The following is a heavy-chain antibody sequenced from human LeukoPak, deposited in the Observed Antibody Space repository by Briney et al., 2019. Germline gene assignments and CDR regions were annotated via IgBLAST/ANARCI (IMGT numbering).Heavy chain of an antibody. CDR1: GFTFSSFS. CDR3: AKGGYYYDSSGYFSNQYYFDY. CDR2: ISGSGGST. D-gene: IGHD3-22*01. Sequence: GGSLRLSCAASGFTFSSFSMTWVRQAPGKGLEWVSAISGSGGSTCYADSVKGRFTISRDNSKNTLYLQMNSLRAEGTAVYYCAKGGYYYDSSGYFSNQYYFDYWGQGTLVTVSS. V-gene: IGHV3-23*01. J-gene: IGHJ4*02.